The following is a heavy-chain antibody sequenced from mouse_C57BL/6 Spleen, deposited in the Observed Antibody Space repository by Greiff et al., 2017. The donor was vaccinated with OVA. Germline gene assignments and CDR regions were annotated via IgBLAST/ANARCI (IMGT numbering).Heavy chain of an antibody. Sequence: VQLQQSGAELVKPGASVKMSCKASGYTFTSYWITWVKQRPGQGLEWIGDIYPGSGSTNYNEKFKSKATLTVDTSSSTAYMQLSSLTSEDSAVYYCANYGNYHYAMDYWGQGTSVTVSS. V-gene: IGHV1-55*01. CDR1: GYTFTSYW. J-gene: IGHJ4*01. CDR2: IYPGSGST. CDR3: ANYGNYHYAMDY. D-gene: IGHD2-1*01.